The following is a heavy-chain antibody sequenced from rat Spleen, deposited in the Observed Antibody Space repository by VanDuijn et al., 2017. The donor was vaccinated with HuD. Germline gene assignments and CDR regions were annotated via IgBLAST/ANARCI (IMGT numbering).Heavy chain of an antibody. V-gene: IGHV3-1*01. CDR2: ISYSGVT. CDR3: ATLGLGYYFDY. CDR1: GYSITSNY. J-gene: IGHJ2*01. Sequence: EMQLQESGPGLVKPSQSLSLTCSVSGYSITSNYWAWIRKFPGNKMVWMGYISYSGVTRYNPSLKGRVSITRDTSKNQFFLQLNSVTSEDTATYYCATLGLGYYFDYWGQGVMVTVSS. D-gene: IGHD4-6*01.